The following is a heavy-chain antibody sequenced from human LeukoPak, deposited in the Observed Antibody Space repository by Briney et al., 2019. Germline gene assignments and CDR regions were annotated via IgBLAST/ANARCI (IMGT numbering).Heavy chain of an antibody. CDR3: ARGRWELLRDDWFDP. Sequence: SETLSLTCTVSGGSISSSSYYWGWIRQPPGKGLEWIGSIYYRGSTYYNPSLKSRVTISVDTSKNQFSLKLSSVTAADTAVYYCARGRWELLRDDWFDPWGQGTLVTVSS. J-gene: IGHJ5*02. CDR2: IYYRGST. CDR1: GGSISSSSYY. V-gene: IGHV4-39*07. D-gene: IGHD1-26*01.